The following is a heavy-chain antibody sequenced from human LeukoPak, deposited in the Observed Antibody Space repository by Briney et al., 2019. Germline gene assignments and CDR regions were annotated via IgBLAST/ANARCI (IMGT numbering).Heavy chain of an antibody. J-gene: IGHJ4*02. V-gene: IGHV3-23*01. D-gene: IGHD3-9*01. CDR2: ITGSGDIT. Sequence: GGTLRLSCAASGFMFRSYGMNWVRQAPGKGLEWVSGITGSGDITYYADSVKGQFTISRDNSKNTLYLQMNSLRPEDTAVYYCAKNPHYDLLTGFYSDYWGQGTLVTVSS. CDR1: GFMFRSYG. CDR3: AKNPHYDLLTGFYSDY.